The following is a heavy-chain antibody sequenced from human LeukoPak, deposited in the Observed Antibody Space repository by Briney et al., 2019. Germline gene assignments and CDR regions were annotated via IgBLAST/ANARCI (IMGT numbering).Heavy chain of an antibody. D-gene: IGHD3-10*01. J-gene: IGHJ4*02. CDR2: INHSGST. Sequence: PSETLSLTCAVYGGSFSGYYWSWIRQPPGKGLEWIGEINHSGSTNYNPSLKSRVTISVDTSKNQFSLKLSSVTAADTAVYYCARRRYYGSGSYHNGWGQGTLVTVSS. CDR3: ARRRYYGSGSYHNG. CDR1: GGSFSGYY. V-gene: IGHV4-34*01.